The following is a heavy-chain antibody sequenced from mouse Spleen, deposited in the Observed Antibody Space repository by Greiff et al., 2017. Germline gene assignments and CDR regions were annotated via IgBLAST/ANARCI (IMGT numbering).Heavy chain of an antibody. V-gene: IGHV2-2*01. Sequence: VQLQQSGPGLVQPSQSLSITCTVSGFSLTSYGVHWVRQSPGKGLEWLGVIWSGGSTDYNAAFISRLSISKDNSKSQVFFKMNSLQADDTAIYYCARPLYYSYAMDYWGQGTSVTVSS. CDR1: GFSLTSYG. J-gene: IGHJ4*01. D-gene: IGHD1-1*01. CDR2: IWSGGST. CDR3: ARPLYYSYAMDY.